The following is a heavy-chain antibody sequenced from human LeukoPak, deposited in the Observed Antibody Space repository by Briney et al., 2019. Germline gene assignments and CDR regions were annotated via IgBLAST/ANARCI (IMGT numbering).Heavy chain of an antibody. CDR1: GGFISSNSAY. D-gene: IGHD5-18*01. CDR3: ARLLERRGSSYGYDY. J-gene: IGHJ4*02. CDR2: IYYSGTT. V-gene: IGHV4-39*07. Sequence: PSETLSLTCTVSGGFISSNSAYWSWIRQPPGKALEWIGNIYYSGTTYYNPSLQSRVTMSVDTSKNQFSLKLSSVTAADTAVYYCARLLERRGSSYGYDYWGQGTLVTVSS.